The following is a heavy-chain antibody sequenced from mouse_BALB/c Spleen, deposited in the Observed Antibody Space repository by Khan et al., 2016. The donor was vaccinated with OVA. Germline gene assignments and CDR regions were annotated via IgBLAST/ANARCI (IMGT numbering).Heavy chain of an antibody. CDR2: INPSTGGT. CDR3: TRRGTARATLWFAY. J-gene: IGHJ3*01. D-gene: IGHD3-2*01. V-gene: IGHV1S81*02. Sequence: QVQLKESGAELVKPGASVKLSCKASGYTFTSYYMYWLKQRPGQGLAWIGEINPSTGGTNFNEKFKSKATLTVAKSSSTAYLQLSSLTSEASAVYYCTRRGTARATLWFAYWGQGTLVTVSA. CDR1: GYTFTSYY.